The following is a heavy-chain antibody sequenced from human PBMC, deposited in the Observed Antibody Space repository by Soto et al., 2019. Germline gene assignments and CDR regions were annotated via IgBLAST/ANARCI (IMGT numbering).Heavy chain of an antibody. Sequence: QVQLVESGGGVVQPGRSLRLSCAASGFTFSTYGMHWVRQAPGKGLEWVALIWYAGSKKYYADSVKGRFTISRDNSKNTLYVQMNSLRAEDTAVYYCASGPTYFYDNSGHSFDYWGQGTLVSVSS. CDR1: GFTFSTYG. D-gene: IGHD3-22*01. CDR3: ASGPTYFYDNSGHSFDY. CDR2: IWYAGSKK. V-gene: IGHV3-33*01. J-gene: IGHJ4*02.